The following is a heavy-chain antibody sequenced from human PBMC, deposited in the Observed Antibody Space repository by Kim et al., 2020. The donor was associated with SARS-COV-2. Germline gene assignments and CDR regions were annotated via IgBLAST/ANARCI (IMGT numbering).Heavy chain of an antibody. D-gene: IGHD2-21*02. CDR3: ARGIHRRMSGDWSY. J-gene: IGHJ4*02. CDR2: INHSGST. Sequence: SETLSLTCAVYGGSFSGYYWSWIRQPPGKGLEWIGEINHSGSTNYNPSLKSRVTISVDTSKNQFSLKLSSVTAADTAVYYCARGIHRRMSGDWSYWGQGTLVTVSS. V-gene: IGHV4-34*01. CDR1: GGSFSGYY.